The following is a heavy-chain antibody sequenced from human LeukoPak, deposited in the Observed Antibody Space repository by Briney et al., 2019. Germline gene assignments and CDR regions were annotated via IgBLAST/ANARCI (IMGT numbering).Heavy chain of an antibody. J-gene: IGHJ3*02. V-gene: IGHV3-48*03. CDR1: GFTFSSYE. Sequence: GGSLTLSWSASGFTFSSYEMNWVRQAPGKGLEWVSYISSSGSTIYYAYSVKGRFTISRDNAKNSLYLQMNSLRAEDTAVYYCARGLRIDAFDIWGQGTMVTVSS. CDR3: ARGLRIDAFDI. CDR2: ISSSGSTI.